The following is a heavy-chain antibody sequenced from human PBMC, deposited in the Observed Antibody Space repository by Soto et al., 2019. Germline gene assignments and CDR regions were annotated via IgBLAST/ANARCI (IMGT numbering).Heavy chain of an antibody. CDR2: VRNKANSYTT. J-gene: IGHJ4*02. V-gene: IGHV3-72*01. CDR3: VKGHLALDN. CDR1: GFTISDSY. Sequence: EVQLVESGGGLVQPGGSLRLSCTASGFTISDSYMDWVRQAPGKGLDWVGRVRNKANSYTTEYAASVKGRFTVSRDDSKNSLYLQMNSLKTEDTAVYYCVKGHLALDNWGPGTLVTVSS.